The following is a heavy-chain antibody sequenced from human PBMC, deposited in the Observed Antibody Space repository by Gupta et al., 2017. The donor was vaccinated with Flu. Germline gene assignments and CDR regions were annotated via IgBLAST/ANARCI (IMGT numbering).Heavy chain of an antibody. Sequence: EVQLLESGGGLVQPGGSLRLSCAASGFTFSSYAMSWVRQAPGKGLDWVSAISGSGGSTYYADSVKGRFTISRDNSKNTLYLQMNSLRAEDTAVYYCAKDQGPDDYGDLYYYYYGMDVWGQGTTVTVSS. J-gene: IGHJ6*02. D-gene: IGHD4-17*01. CDR2: ISGSGGST. V-gene: IGHV3-23*01. CDR1: GFTFSSYA. CDR3: AKDQGPDDYGDLYYYYYGMDV.